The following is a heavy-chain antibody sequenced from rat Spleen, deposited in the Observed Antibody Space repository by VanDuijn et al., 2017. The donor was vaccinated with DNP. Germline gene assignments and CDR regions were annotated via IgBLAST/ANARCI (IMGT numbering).Heavy chain of an antibody. CDR2: ISTSGGST. J-gene: IGHJ2*01. CDR1: GFSFSDSA. D-gene: IGHD1-10*01. V-gene: IGHV5S23*01. CDR3: AYNNYFDY. Sequence: EVQLVESGGGVVQPGKSLKLSCAASGFSFSDSAMAWVRQAPTKGLEWVATISTSGGSTYYRDSVKGRFTISRDNAKSTLYLQMNSLRSEDTATYYCAYNNYFDYWGQGVMVTVSS.